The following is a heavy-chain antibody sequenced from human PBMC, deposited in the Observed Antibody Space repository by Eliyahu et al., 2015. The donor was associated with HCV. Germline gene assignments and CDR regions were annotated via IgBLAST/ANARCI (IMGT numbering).Heavy chain of an antibody. CDR2: ISWNSGRI. J-gene: IGHJ5*02. CDR3: AKGVTPSVWGSYRVNWFDP. V-gene: IGHV3-9*01. CDR1: GFTFXXXX. Sequence: EVQLVESGGGLVQPGRSLRXSCAASGFTFXXXXMHWVRQXPGKGLEWVSGISWNSGRIGYADSVKGRFTISRDNAKNSLYLQMNSLRAEDTTLYYCAKGVTPSVWGSYRVNWFDPWGQGTLVTVSS. D-gene: IGHD3-16*02.